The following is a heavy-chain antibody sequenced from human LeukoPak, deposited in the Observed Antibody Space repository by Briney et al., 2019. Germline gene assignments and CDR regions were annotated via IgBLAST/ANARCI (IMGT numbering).Heavy chain of an antibody. CDR3: ARAGGGGSYYYYYYMDV. J-gene: IGHJ6*03. CDR1: GYTFTGYY. D-gene: IGHD1-26*01. CDR2: INPNSGNT. Sequence: GASVKVSCKASGYTFTGYYMHWVRQAPGQGLEWMRWINPNSGNTGYAQKFQGRVTITTNTSISTAYMELSSLRSEDTAVYYCARAGGGGSYYYYYYMDVWGKGTTVTVSS. V-gene: IGHV1-8*03.